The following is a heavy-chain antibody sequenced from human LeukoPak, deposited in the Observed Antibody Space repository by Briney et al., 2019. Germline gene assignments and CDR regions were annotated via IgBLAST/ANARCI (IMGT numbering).Heavy chain of an antibody. CDR3: ARGHPRDSTSHYYYYYAMDV. J-gene: IGHJ6*02. CDR2: ISTYNGNT. D-gene: IGHD2-2*01. Sequence: ASVKVSCKASGYTFTSYGISWVRQAPGQGLEWVGWISTYNGNTNHAQSLQGRVTMTTDTSTTTAYMDLRSLRSDDTAVYYCARGHPRDSTSHYYYYYAMDVWGQGTTVTVSS. CDR1: GYTFTSYG. V-gene: IGHV1-18*01.